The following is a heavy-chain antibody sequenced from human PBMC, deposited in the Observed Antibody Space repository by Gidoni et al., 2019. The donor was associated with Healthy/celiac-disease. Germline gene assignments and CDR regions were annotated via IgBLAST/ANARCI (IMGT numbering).Heavy chain of an antibody. D-gene: IGHD3-9*01. CDR1: GFTVSSYA. Sequence: EVQLWESGGGLVQPVGSLRLSCAASGFTVSSYAMSWVRQAPGQGLEWVSAISGSGGSTYYADSVKGRFTICRDNTKNTLYLQMNSLRAEDTAVYYCAKPQALRYFDWLDYYYGMDVWGQGTTVTVSS. J-gene: IGHJ6*02. CDR3: AKPQALRYFDWLDYYYGMDV. CDR2: ISGSGGST. V-gene: IGHV3-23*01.